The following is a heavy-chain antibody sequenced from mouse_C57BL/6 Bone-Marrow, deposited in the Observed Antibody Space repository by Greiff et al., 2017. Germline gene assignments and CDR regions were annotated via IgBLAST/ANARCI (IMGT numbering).Heavy chain of an antibody. Sequence: DVMLVESGGGLVKPGGSLKLSCAASGFTFSSYAMSWVRQTPEKRLEWVATISDGGSYTYYPDNVKGRFTISRDNAKNTLYLQMSHLKSEDTAMYYFARDYYGSSPWFAYWGQGTLVTVS. J-gene: IGHJ3*01. CDR3: ARDYYGSSPWFAY. D-gene: IGHD1-1*01. CDR2: ISDGGSYT. V-gene: IGHV5-4*01. CDR1: GFTFSSYA.